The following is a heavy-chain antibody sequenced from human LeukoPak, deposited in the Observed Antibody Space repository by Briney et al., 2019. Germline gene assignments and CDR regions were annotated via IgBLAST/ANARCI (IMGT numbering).Heavy chain of an antibody. CDR3: ASGRQLGY. J-gene: IGHJ4*02. CDR2: IKEDGSEK. Sequence: TGGSLRLSCAASGFTFSNYWMSRVRQAPGKGLEWVANIKEDGSEKYYVDSVKGRFTISRDNARNSLYLQMNSLRAEDTAVYYCASGRQLGYRGQGTLVTVSS. D-gene: IGHD6-13*01. CDR1: GFTFSNYW. V-gene: IGHV3-7*01.